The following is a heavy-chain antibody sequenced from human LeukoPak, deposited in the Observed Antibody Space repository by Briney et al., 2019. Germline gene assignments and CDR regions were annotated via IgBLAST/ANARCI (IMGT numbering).Heavy chain of an antibody. V-gene: IGHV3-48*04. Sequence: GGSLRLSCAASGFTFSSYSMNWVRQAPGKGLEWVSYISSSSSTIYYADSVKGRFTISRDNAKNSPYLQMNSLRAEDTAVYYCARDRRAPCGTDVWGQGTTVTVSS. CDR3: ARDRRAPCGTDV. CDR1: GFTFSSYS. J-gene: IGHJ6*02. CDR2: ISSSSSTI.